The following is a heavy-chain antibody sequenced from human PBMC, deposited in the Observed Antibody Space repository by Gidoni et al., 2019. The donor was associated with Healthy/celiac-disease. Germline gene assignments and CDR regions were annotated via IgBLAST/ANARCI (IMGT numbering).Heavy chain of an antibody. CDR3: AKQPIAVAGRGAFDI. CDR2: ISWNSGSI. CDR1: GFTFDDYA. Sequence: EVQLVESGGGLVQPGRSLRLSCAASGFTFDDYAMHWVRQAPGKGLEWVSGISWNSGSIGYADSVRGRFTISRDNAKNSLYLQMNSLRAEDTALYYCAKQPIAVAGRGAFDIWGQGTMVTVSS. J-gene: IGHJ3*02. V-gene: IGHV3-9*01. D-gene: IGHD6-19*01.